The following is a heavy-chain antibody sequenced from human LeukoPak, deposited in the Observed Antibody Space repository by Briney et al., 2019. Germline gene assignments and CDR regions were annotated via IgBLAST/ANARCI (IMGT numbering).Heavy chain of an antibody. Sequence: PGRSLRLSCAASGFTFDDYAMHWVRQAPGKGLEWVSGISWNSGSIGYADSVKGRFTISRDNSKNTLYLQMNSLRAEDTAVYYCAKDGGTSCYFDYWGQGTLVTVSS. J-gene: IGHJ4*02. CDR1: GFTFDDYA. V-gene: IGHV3-9*01. D-gene: IGHD2-2*01. CDR2: ISWNSGSI. CDR3: AKDGGTSCYFDY.